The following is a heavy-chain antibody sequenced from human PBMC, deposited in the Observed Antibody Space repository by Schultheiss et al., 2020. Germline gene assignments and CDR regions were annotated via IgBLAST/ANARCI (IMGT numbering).Heavy chain of an antibody. D-gene: IGHD6-6*01. CDR3: ARGSTTARI. J-gene: IGHJ4*02. Sequence: SQTLSLTCAVYGGSFSGYYWSWIRQPPGKGLEWIGEINHSGSTNYNPSLKSRVTISVDTSKNQFSLELVSVTAADTAVYYCARGSTTARIWGQGALVTVSS. V-gene: IGHV4-34*01. CDR2: INHSGST. CDR1: GGSFSGYY.